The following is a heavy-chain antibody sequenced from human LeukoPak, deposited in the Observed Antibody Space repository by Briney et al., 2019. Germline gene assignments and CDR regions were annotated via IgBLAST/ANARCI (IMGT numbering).Heavy chain of an antibody. V-gene: IGHV3-49*04. CDR2: VRSNTNGGTT. Sequence: GGSLRLSCTASGFTFGDYAMSWVRQAPGKGLEWVGFVRSNTNGGTTQYAASVKGRFTVSRDDSKSIAYLQMNSLKTEDTAVYYCTSGLWTYWGQGTLVTVSS. J-gene: IGHJ4*02. CDR3: TSGLWTY. D-gene: IGHD1-1*01. CDR1: GFTFGDYA.